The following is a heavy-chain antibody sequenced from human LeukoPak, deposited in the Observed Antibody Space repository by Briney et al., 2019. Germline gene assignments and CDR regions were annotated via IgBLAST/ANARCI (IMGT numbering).Heavy chain of an antibody. CDR2: INPSGGST. J-gene: IGHJ4*02. Sequence: ASVKVSCKASGYTFTSYYMHWVRQAPGQGLEWMGIINPSGGSTSYAQKFQGRVTMTRDTSTSTVYMELSSLRSEDTAVYYCARVMYDYVWGSYRYTRFDYWGQGTLVTVSS. CDR3: ARVMYDYVWGSYRYTRFDY. CDR1: GYTFTSYY. V-gene: IGHV1-46*01. D-gene: IGHD3-16*02.